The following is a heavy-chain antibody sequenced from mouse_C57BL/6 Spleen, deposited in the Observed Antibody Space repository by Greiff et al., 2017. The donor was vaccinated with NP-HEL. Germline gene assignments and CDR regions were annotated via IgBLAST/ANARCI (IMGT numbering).Heavy chain of an antibody. CDR2: IDPATGGT. CDR1: GYTFTDYE. Sequence: QVQLQQSGAELVRPGASVTLSCKASGYTFTDYEMHWVKQTPVHGLEWIGAIDPATGGTAYNQKFKGKSILTADKSSSTAYMELRSLTSEDSAVYYCTRKGATVENFDYWGQGTTLTVSS. CDR3: TRKGATVENFDY. J-gene: IGHJ2*01. V-gene: IGHV1-15*01. D-gene: IGHD1-1*01.